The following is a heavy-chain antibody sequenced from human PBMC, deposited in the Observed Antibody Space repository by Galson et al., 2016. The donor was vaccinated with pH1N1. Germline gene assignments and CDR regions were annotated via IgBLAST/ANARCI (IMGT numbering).Heavy chain of an antibody. D-gene: IGHD2-2*03. CDR3: TTDPWITKN. Sequence: RQASGKGLEWLGFVRGKTYGGTTDYAASVKGRFTISRDDPKSIAYLQMNSLKTEDTGVYYCTTDPWITKNWGQGTLVTVSS. CDR2: VRGKTYGGTT. J-gene: IGHJ4*02. V-gene: IGHV3-49*02.